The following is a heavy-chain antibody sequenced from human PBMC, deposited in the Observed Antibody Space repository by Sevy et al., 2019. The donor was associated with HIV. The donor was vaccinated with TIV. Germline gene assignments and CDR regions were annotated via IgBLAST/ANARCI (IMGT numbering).Heavy chain of an antibody. CDR1: GFTFTNYG. D-gene: IGHD3-10*01. V-gene: IGHV3-33*01. CDR2: IWYDGSNK. Sequence: GGSLRLSCAASGFTFTNYGMHWVRQAPGKGLEWVAVIWYDGSNKYYADSVKGRFTISRDNSKNTLYLQMNSLGAEDTAVYYCARARTGYGGPSVYFDYWGQGTLVTVSS. CDR3: ARARTGYGGPSVYFDY. J-gene: IGHJ4*02.